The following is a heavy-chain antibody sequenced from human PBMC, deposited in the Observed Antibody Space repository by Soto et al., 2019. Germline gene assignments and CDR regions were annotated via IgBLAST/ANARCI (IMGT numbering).Heavy chain of an antibody. CDR1: GGSISSYY. D-gene: IGHD3-9*01. V-gene: IGHV4-59*08. CDR2: IYYSGST. Sequence: QVQLQESGPGLVKPSETLSLTCTVSGGSISSYYWSWIRQPPGKGLEWIGYIYYSGSTNYNPSLKSLVTISVDTSKNQFSLKQSSVTAADRAVYYCARHPDYDILTGFDYWGQGTLVPVSS. J-gene: IGHJ4*02. CDR3: ARHPDYDILTGFDY.